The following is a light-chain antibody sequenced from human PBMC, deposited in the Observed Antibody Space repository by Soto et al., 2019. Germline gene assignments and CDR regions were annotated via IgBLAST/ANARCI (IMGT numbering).Light chain of an antibody. Sequence: DIPMTQSPTSLSASVGDRVTITCRASQGIRNYVAWYQQIPGKAPKLLIYAASTLQSGVPSWFSGSGSGTDFTLTINGLQPEDVATYSSQKYSSVPVFGPGTKVEIK. J-gene: IGKJ3*01. CDR3: QKYSSVPV. CDR2: AAS. CDR1: QGIRNY. V-gene: IGKV1-27*01.